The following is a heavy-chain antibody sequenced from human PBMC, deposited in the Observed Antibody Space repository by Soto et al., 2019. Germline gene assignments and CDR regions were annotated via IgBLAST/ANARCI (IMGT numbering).Heavy chain of an antibody. CDR3: ARAAETRQLVLRSPFDY. D-gene: IGHD6-13*01. Sequence: ASVKVSCKASGYTFTGYYMHWVRQAPGQGLEWMGWINPNSGGTNYAQKFQGWVTMTRDTSISTAYMELSRLRSDDTAVYYCARAAETRQLVLRSPFDYWGQGTLVTVSS. CDR2: INPNSGGT. V-gene: IGHV1-2*04. J-gene: IGHJ4*02. CDR1: GYTFTGYY.